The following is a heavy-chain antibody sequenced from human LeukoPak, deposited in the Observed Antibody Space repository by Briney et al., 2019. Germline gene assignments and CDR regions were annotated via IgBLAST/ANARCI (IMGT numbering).Heavy chain of an antibody. CDR3: ARGGVQVYGIDEFDY. D-gene: IGHD2-8*01. J-gene: IGHJ4*02. V-gene: IGHV3-13*01. CDR1: GFTFNDYD. Sequence: GGSLRLSCAASGFTFNDYDMKWVRQVIGKGLEWVSAIGIRGDTHYSRSVKGRFTISRETAESSLYLQMNSLRAEDTAVYYCARGGVQVYGIDEFDYWGQGTLVTVSS. CDR2: IGIRGDT.